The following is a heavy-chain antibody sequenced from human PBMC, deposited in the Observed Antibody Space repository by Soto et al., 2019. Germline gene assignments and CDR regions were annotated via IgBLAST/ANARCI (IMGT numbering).Heavy chain of an antibody. D-gene: IGHD2-15*01. Sequence: GGSLRLSCAASGFTFSSYGMHWVRQAPGKGLEWVAVISYDGSNKYYADSVKGRFTISRDNSKNTLYLQMNSLRAEDTAVYYCAKDRLKDIVVVVAATPVWFDPWGQGTLVTVSS. CDR2: ISYDGSNK. CDR1: GFTFSSYG. V-gene: IGHV3-30*18. J-gene: IGHJ5*02. CDR3: AKDRLKDIVVVVAATPVWFDP.